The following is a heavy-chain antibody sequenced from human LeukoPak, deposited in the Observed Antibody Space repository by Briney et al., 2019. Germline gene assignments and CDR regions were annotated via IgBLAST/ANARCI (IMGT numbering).Heavy chain of an antibody. CDR1: GFSISSYY. Sequence: SETLSLTCTVSGFSISSYYWSWLRQPAGKGLEWIGRIYTSGSTNYNPSLKSRVTMSVDTSKNQFSLKLSSVTAADTAVYYCARDDATTALHYFDYWGQGTLVTVSS. V-gene: IGHV4-4*07. D-gene: IGHD1-26*01. CDR3: ARDDATTALHYFDY. CDR2: IYTSGST. J-gene: IGHJ4*02.